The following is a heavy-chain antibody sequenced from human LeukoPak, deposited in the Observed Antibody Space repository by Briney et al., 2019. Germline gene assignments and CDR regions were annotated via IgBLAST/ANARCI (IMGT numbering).Heavy chain of an antibody. CDR1: GYSFTSYW. Sequence: GASVKISCKGSGYSFTSYWIGWVRQMPGKGLEWMGIIYPGDSDTRYSPSFQGQVTISADKSISTAYLRWSSLKASDTAMYYCARLRPQDAFDIWGQGTMVTVSS. CDR2: IYPGDSDT. V-gene: IGHV5-51*01. CDR3: ARLRPQDAFDI. J-gene: IGHJ3*02.